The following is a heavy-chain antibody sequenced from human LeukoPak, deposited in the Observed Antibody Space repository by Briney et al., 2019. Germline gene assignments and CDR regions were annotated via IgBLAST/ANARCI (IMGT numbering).Heavy chain of an antibody. Sequence: SETLSLTCAVYGGSFSGYYWSWIRQPPGKGLEWVGEINRSGSTNYNPSLKSRVTISVHTSKNQFSLRLSSVTAADTAVYYCARNNYVWGSYYRFGYWGQGTLVTVSS. J-gene: IGHJ4*02. CDR3: ARNNYVWGSYYRFGY. CDR1: GGSFSGYY. V-gene: IGHV4-34*01. CDR2: INRSGST. D-gene: IGHD3-16*01.